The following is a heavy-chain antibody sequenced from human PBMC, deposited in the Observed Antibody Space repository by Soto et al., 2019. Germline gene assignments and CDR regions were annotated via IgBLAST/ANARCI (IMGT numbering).Heavy chain of an antibody. V-gene: IGHV3-33*01. CDR3: ARAAEGLNPGYMDV. J-gene: IGHJ6*03. CDR1: GFTFSTYG. CDR2: IWYDGNNK. Sequence: GGSLRLSCAASGFTFSTYGMHWVRQAPGRGLEWVAVIWYDGNNKYYSDSVRGRFTMSRDNSKSTLYLQMNSLRAEDTAFYYCARAAEGLNPGYMDVCGKGTTVTVSS.